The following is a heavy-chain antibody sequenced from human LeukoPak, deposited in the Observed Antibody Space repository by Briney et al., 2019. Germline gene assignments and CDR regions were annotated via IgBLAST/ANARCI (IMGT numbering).Heavy chain of an antibody. V-gene: IGHV3-48*01. CDR3: ARGRLHYGDYEKTFDY. Sequence: GGSLRLSCAASGFTFSSYEMNWVRQAPGKGLEWVSYISSSSSIIYYADSLKGRFTISRDNAKNSLYLQMNSLRAEDTAVYYCARGRLHYGDYEKTFDYWGQGTLVTVSS. J-gene: IGHJ4*02. D-gene: IGHD4-17*01. CDR2: ISSSSSII. CDR1: GFTFSSYE.